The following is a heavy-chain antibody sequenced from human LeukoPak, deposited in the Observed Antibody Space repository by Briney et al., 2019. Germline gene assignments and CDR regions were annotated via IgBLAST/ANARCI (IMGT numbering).Heavy chain of an antibody. V-gene: IGHV5-51*01. CDR3: ARLAPDYADYWFDP. CDR1: GYDFSTKW. J-gene: IGHJ5*02. Sequence: GESLKISCQTSGYDFSTKWIGWVRQMPGKGLEWMGIIYPLESITKYSPAFQGHVTLTADTSINTAFLQWTSLKASDTTIYYCARLAPDYADYWFDPWGQGTLVTVSS. D-gene: IGHD4-17*01. CDR2: IYPLESIT.